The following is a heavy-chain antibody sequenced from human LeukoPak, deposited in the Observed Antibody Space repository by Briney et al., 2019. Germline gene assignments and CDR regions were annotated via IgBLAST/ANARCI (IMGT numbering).Heavy chain of an antibody. V-gene: IGHV4-30-4*08. CDR3: ASSYTYYYDSSGYSLDY. D-gene: IGHD3-22*01. J-gene: IGHJ4*02. Sequence: SQTLSLTFTVSGGSISSGDYYWSWIRQPPGKGLEWIGYIYYSGSTYYNPSLKSRVTISVDTSKNQFSLKLSSVTAADTAVYYCASSYTYYYDSSGYSLDYWGQGTLVTVSS. CDR1: GGSISSGDYY. CDR2: IYYSGST.